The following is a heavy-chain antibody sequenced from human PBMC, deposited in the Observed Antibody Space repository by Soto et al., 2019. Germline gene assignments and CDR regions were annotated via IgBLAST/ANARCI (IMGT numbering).Heavy chain of an antibody. CDR2: IYYSGST. CDR1: GGSISSYY. V-gene: IGHV4-59*08. D-gene: IGHD2-2*01. CDR3: ARGASSRTLIPPWLDY. J-gene: IGHJ4*02. Sequence: SETLSLTCTVSGGSISSYYWSWIRQPPGKGLEWIGYIYYSGSTNYNPSLKSRVTISVDTSKNQFSLKLSSVTAAGTAVYYCARGASSRTLIPPWLDYWGQGTLVKSPQ.